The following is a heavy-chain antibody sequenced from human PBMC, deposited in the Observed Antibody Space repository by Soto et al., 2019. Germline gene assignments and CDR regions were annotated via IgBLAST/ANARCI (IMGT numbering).Heavy chain of an antibody. CDR2: ISSSGSTI. J-gene: IGHJ4*02. CDR3: ARDDDSYCGGDCYPMIDY. D-gene: IGHD2-21*02. CDR1: EFTFSDYY. Sequence: GGSLRRSCAASEFTFSDYYMSWIRQAPGKGLEWVSYISSSGSTIYYADSVKGRFTISRDNAKNSLYLQMNSLRAEDTAVYYCARDDDSYCGGDCYPMIDYWGQGTLVTVSS. V-gene: IGHV3-11*01.